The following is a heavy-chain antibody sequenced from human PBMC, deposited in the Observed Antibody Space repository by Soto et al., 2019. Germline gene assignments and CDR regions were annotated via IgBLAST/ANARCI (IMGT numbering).Heavy chain of an antibody. Sequence: PGGSLRLSCAASGFTFSSYAMHWVRQAPGKGLEWVAVISYDGSNKYYADSVKGRFTISRDNSKNTLYLQMNSLRAEDTAVYYCARDLSPMITFGGVRGAFDIWGQGTMVTVSS. V-gene: IGHV3-30-3*01. CDR1: GFTFSSYA. D-gene: IGHD3-16*01. J-gene: IGHJ3*02. CDR3: ARDLSPMITFGGVRGAFDI. CDR2: ISYDGSNK.